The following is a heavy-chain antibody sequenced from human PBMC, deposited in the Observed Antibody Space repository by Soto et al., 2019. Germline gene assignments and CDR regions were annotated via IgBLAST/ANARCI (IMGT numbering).Heavy chain of an antibody. J-gene: IGHJ4*02. CDR1: GFTFGDYA. CDR3: TREESYFLFDY. D-gene: IGHD1-26*01. CDR2: IRSKAYGGTT. V-gene: IGHV3-49*03. Sequence: SLRLSCTASGFTFGDYAMSWFRQAPGKGLEWVGFIRSKAYGGTTEYAASVKGRFTISRDDSKSIAYLQMNSLKTEDTAVYYCTREESYFLFDYWGQGTLVTVSS.